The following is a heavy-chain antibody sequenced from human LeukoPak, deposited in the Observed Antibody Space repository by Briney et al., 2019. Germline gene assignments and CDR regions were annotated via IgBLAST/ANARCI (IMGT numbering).Heavy chain of an antibody. J-gene: IGHJ5*02. V-gene: IGHV1-69*01. CDR1: GGTFSSYA. CDR2: IIPMFGTP. CDR3: ARGTVDTAMVLENWFDP. Sequence: SVKVSCKASGGTFSSYAISWVRQAPGQGLEWMGGIIPMFGTPNYAQKFQGRVTITADESTSTAYMELSSLRSEDTAVYYCARGTVDTAMVLENWFDPWGQGTLVTVSS. D-gene: IGHD5-18*01.